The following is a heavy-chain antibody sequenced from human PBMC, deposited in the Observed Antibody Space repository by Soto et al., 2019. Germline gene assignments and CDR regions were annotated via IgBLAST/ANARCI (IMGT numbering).Heavy chain of an antibody. V-gene: IGHV3-73*01. CDR1: GFTFSGSA. J-gene: IGHJ6*03. CDR3: TRGRVYCSGGSCYYYYYYMDV. Sequence: EVQLVESGGGLVQPGGSLKLSCAASGFTFSGSAMHWVRQASGKGLEWVGRIRSKANSYATAYAASVKGRFTISRDDSKNTAYLQMNSLKTEDTAVYYCTRGRVYCSGGSCYYYYYYMDVWGKGTTVTVSS. CDR2: IRSKANSYAT. D-gene: IGHD2-15*01.